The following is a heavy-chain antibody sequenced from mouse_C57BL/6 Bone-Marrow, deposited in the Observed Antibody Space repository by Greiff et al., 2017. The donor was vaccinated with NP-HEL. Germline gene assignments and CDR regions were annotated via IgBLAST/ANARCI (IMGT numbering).Heavy chain of an antibody. CDR1: GYTFTSYW. CDR2: IDPSDSYT. J-gene: IGHJ3*01. V-gene: IGHV1-59*01. CDR3: AGLPY. Sequence: QVQLQQPGAELVRPGTSVKLSCKASGYTFTSYWMHWVKQRPGQGLEWIGVIDPSDSYTNYNQKFKGKATLNVDTSSSTAYMQLSSLTSEDSAVYYCAGLPYWGQGTLVTVSA. D-gene: IGHD2-1*01.